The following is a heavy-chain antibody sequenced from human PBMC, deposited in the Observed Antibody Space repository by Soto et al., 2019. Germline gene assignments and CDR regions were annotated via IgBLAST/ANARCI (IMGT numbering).Heavy chain of an antibody. D-gene: IGHD3-3*01. J-gene: IGHJ4*02. CDR3: TTENNDFWSGYKFDY. V-gene: IGHV3-15*01. Sequence: GGSLRLSCAASGFTFSNAWTSWVRQAPGKGLEWVGRIKSKTDGGTTDYAAPVKGRFTISRDDSKNTLYLQMNSLKTEDTAVYYCTTENNDFWSGYKFDYWGQGTLVTVSS. CDR1: GFTFSNAW. CDR2: IKSKTDGGTT.